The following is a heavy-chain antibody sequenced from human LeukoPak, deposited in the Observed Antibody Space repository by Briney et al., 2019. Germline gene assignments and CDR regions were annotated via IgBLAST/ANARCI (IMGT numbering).Heavy chain of an antibody. V-gene: IGHV1-2*02. J-gene: IGHJ6*03. CDR3: ARGSSSSWYAFMDV. D-gene: IGHD6-13*01. CDR2: INPNSGGT. CDR1: GYTFTGYY. Sequence: GASVEVSCKASGYTFTGYYMHWVRQAPGQGLEWMGWINPNSGGTNYAQKFQGRVTMTRDTSISTAYMELSRLRSDDTAVYYCARGSSSSWYAFMDVWGKGTTVTVSS.